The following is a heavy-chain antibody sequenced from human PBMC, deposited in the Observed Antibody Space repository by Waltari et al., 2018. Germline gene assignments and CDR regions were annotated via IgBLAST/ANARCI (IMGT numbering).Heavy chain of an antibody. CDR2: INPNSGGT. Sequence: QVQLVQSGAEVKKPGASLQVSCKASGYTFTGYYMPWVRQARGQGLEWMGWINPNSGGTNYAQKFQGWVTMTRDTSISTAYMELSRLRSDDTAVYYCARDPFRSSGEVNWFDPWGQGTLVTVSS. CDR1: GYTFTGYY. CDR3: ARDPFRSSGEVNWFDP. V-gene: IGHV1-2*04. D-gene: IGHD2-15*01. J-gene: IGHJ5*02.